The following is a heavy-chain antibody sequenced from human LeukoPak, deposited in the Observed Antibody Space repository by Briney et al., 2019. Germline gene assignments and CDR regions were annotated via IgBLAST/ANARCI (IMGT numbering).Heavy chain of an antibody. Sequence: PGGSLRLSCAASGFTFSSYAMHWVRQAPGKGLEWVAVISYDGSNKYYADSVKGRFTIPRDNSKNTLFLQMNSLRDEDTAVYYCAREDIVVVPVAVGYYGLDVWGQGTTVTVSS. CDR3: AREDIVVVPVAVGYYGLDV. CDR2: ISYDGSNK. D-gene: IGHD2-2*01. J-gene: IGHJ6*02. V-gene: IGHV3-30-3*01. CDR1: GFTFSSYA.